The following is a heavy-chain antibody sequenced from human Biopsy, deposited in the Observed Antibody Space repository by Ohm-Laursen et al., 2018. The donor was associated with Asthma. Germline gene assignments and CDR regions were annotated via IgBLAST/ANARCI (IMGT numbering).Heavy chain of an antibody. Sequence: SLRLPCAASGFSFNSYGMHWVRQAPGKGLEWVAVISYDGSDKYYADSVKGRFTISRDNSKNTLYLQMNSLRAEDTAVYYCARESSVAGSSDFDYWGQGTLVTVSS. CDR2: ISYDGSDK. J-gene: IGHJ4*02. CDR3: ARESSVAGSSDFDY. V-gene: IGHV3-30*03. D-gene: IGHD6-19*01. CDR1: GFSFNSYG.